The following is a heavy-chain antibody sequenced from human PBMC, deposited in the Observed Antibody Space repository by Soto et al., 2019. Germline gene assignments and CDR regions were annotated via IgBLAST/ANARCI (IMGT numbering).Heavy chain of an antibody. CDR1: GGTFSSYA. J-gene: IGHJ4*02. CDR3: ALGLYSYGFFYFDY. D-gene: IGHD5-18*01. V-gene: IGHV1-69*06. CDR2: IIPIFGTA. Sequence: RASVKVSCKASGGTFSSYAISWVRQAPGQGLEWMGGIIPIFGTANYAQKFQGRVTITADKSTSTAYMELSSLRSEDTAVYYCALGLYSYGFFYFDYWGQGTLVTVSS.